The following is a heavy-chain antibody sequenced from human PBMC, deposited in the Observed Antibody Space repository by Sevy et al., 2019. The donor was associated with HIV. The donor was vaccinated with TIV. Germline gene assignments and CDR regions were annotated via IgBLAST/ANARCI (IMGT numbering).Heavy chain of an antibody. CDR1: GFSFSNYG. CDR2: MRHDGINK. Sequence: GGSLRLSCAASGFSFSNYGLHWVRQAPGKGLEWVSFMRHDGINKFYADSVKGRFTISRDNSKNTLFLQMNSLRPEDTAVYFCAKSARGSGTYSGRWGQGTLVTVSS. D-gene: IGHD3-10*01. J-gene: IGHJ4*02. CDR3: AKSARGSGTYSGR. V-gene: IGHV3-30*02.